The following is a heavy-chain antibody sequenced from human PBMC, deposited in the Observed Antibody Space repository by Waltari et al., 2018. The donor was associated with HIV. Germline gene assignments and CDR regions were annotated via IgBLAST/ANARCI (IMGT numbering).Heavy chain of an antibody. Sequence: QLQLQESGPGLVKPSETLSLTCAVSGGSASSSSYFWGWIRQPPGKGLEWVGRIYYTGRAYYTPSLKSRVTISVDTSKNQFSLKVTSVTAADTAVYYCARHALRVGAAYWNFDLWGRGTLVTVSS. CDR2: IYYTGRA. CDR3: ARHALRVGAAYWNFDL. V-gene: IGHV4-39*01. D-gene: IGHD1-26*01. J-gene: IGHJ2*01. CDR1: GGSASSSSYF.